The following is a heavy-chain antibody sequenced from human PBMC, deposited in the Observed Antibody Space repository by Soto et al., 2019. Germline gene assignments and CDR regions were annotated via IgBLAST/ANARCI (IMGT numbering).Heavy chain of an antibody. Sequence: PSETLSLSCTVSGGAIETSTYYCGCIRQPPGKGLEWIGSIFYNGNTFYNPPLKSRITISVDTSKNQFSLKLSSVTAADTAVYYCARHTTGYYYSWFDPWGQGTLVTVS. D-gene: IGHD3-22*01. CDR2: IFYNGNT. J-gene: IGHJ5*02. V-gene: IGHV4-39*01. CDR1: GGAIETSTYY. CDR3: ARHTTGYYYSWFDP.